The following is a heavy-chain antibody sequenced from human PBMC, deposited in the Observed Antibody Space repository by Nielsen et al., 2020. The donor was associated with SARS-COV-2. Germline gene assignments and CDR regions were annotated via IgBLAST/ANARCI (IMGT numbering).Heavy chain of an antibody. Sequence: WIRQPPGKGLEWIGYIYYPGIYRGITNYHPSLNSRVTISLDTSKNQFSLKLSSVTAADTAVYYCARHPRTPQLVGATVFDYWGQGTLVTVSS. CDR2: IYYPGIYRGIT. CDR3: ARHPRTPQLVGATVFDY. D-gene: IGHD1-26*01. V-gene: IGHV4-59*08. J-gene: IGHJ4*02.